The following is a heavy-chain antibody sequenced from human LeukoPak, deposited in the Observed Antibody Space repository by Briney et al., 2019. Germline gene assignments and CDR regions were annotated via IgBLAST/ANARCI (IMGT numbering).Heavy chain of an antibody. CDR3: ARALSVDSGSYLDY. Sequence: GGSLRLSCAASGLTFSSYGMHWVRQAPGKGLEWVAVIWYDGSNKYYADSVKGRFTISRDNSKNTLYLQMNSLRAEDTAVYYCARALSVDSGSYLDYWGQGTLVTVSS. D-gene: IGHD3-10*01. J-gene: IGHJ4*02. CDR2: IWYDGSNK. CDR1: GLTFSSYG. V-gene: IGHV3-33*01.